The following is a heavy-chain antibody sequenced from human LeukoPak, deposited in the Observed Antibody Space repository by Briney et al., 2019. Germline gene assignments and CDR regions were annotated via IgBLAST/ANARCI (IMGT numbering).Heavy chain of an antibody. J-gene: IGHJ5*02. Sequence: GESLKISCKGSGYSFTSYWIGWVRQMPGKGLEWMGVIYPGDSDTRYSPSFQGQVTISADKSISTAYLQWSSLKASDTAMYYCARQVRYYYDSSGPFDPWGQGTLVTVSS. V-gene: IGHV5-51*01. CDR2: IYPGDSDT. CDR3: ARQVRYYYDSSGPFDP. D-gene: IGHD3-22*01. CDR1: GYSFTSYW.